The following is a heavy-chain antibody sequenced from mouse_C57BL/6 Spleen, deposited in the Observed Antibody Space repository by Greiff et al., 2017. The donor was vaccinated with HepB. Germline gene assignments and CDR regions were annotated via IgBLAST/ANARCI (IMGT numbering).Heavy chain of an antibody. CDR3: ARDLRYYYGSSSY. V-gene: IGHV1-81*01. CDR2: IYPRSGNT. D-gene: IGHD1-1*01. Sequence: VHLVESGAELARPGASVKLSCKASGYTFTSYGISWVKQRTGQGLEWIGEIYPRSGNTYYNEKFKGKATLTADKSSSTAYMELRSLTSEDSAVYFCARDLRYYYGSSSYWGQGTTLTVSS. J-gene: IGHJ2*01. CDR1: GYTFTSYG.